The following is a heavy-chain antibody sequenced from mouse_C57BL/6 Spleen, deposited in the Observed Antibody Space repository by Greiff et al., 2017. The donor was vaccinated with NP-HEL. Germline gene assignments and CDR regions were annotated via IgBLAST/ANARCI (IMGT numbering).Heavy chain of an antibody. CDR2: IDPETGGT. Sequence: VQLQQSGAELVRPGASVTLSCKASGYTFTDYEMHWVKQTPVHGLEWIGAIDPETGGTAYNQKFKGKAILTADKSSSTAYMELRSLTSEDSAVYYCTRSPSYGSSYWYFDVWGTGTTVTVSS. V-gene: IGHV1-15*01. J-gene: IGHJ1*03. CDR3: TRSPSYGSSYWYFDV. CDR1: GYTFTDYE. D-gene: IGHD1-1*01.